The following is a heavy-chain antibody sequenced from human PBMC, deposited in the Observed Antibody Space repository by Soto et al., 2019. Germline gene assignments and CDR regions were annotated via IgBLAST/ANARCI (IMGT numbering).Heavy chain of an antibody. CDR3: ARERPDGARLDP. Sequence: SETLSLTCTFSGGSIRSGDYYLSWIRQPPGKGLEWIGYIYHSGSTYYNPSLKSRVTISVDTSKNQFSLKLSSVTAADTAVYYCARERPDGARLDPWGRGTLVTVSS. CDR1: GGSIRSGDYY. CDR2: IYHSGST. D-gene: IGHD6-6*01. J-gene: IGHJ5*02. V-gene: IGHV4-30-4*01.